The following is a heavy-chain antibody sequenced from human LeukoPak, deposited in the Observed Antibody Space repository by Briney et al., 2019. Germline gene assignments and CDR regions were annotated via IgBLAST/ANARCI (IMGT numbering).Heavy chain of an antibody. CDR2: IYSGCST. Sequence: PGCLLRLSCASPRLPVSSNYISRIRQAPGKGMEWVSVIYSGCSTYYADSVKGRFTISRDNAKNSLYLQMNTLRAEDTAVYYCARSSSRYCSGGSCYSGVLGYFDYWCQGTLVSVSS. D-gene: IGHD2-15*01. J-gene: IGHJ4*02. V-gene: IGHV3-53*01. CDR3: ARSSSRYCSGGSCYSGVLGYFDY. CDR1: RLPVSSNY.